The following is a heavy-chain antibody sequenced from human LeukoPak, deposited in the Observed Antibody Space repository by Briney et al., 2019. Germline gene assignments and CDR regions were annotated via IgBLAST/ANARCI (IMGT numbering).Heavy chain of an antibody. CDR2: IYTSGST. Sequence: SQTLSLTCTVSGGSISSGSYYWSWIRQPAGKGLEWIGRIYTSGSTNYNPSLKSRVTISVDTSKNQFSLKLSSVTAADTAVYYCARGAAPGYSSSWYNSNWGQGTLVTVSS. D-gene: IGHD6-13*01. V-gene: IGHV4-61*02. CDR1: GGSISSGSYY. J-gene: IGHJ4*02. CDR3: ARGAAPGYSSSWYNSN.